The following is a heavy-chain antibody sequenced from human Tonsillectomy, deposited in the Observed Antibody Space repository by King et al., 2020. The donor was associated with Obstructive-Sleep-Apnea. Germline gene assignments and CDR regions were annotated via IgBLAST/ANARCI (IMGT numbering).Heavy chain of an antibody. J-gene: IGHJ5*02. Sequence: QLQESGPGLVKPSETLSLTCTVSGGSISSYYWSWIRPPPGKGLAWIGYIYYSGSTNYNPSLKSRVTISVDTSKNQFSLKLSSVTAADTAVYYCARGGYYGSGSYGDNWFDPWGQGTLVTVSS. CDR3: ARGGYYGSGSYGDNWFDP. V-gene: IGHV4-59*01. CDR2: IYYSGST. D-gene: IGHD3-10*01. CDR1: GGSISSYY.